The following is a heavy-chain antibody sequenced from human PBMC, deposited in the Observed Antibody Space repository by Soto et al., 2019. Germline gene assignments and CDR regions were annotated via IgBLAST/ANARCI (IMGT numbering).Heavy chain of an antibody. CDR3: ARGRYCSGGSCYPSPWFDP. Sequence: GASVKVSCKASGYTFTSYDINWVRQATGQRLKWMGWMNPNSGNTGYAQKFQGRVTMTRNTSISTAYMELSSLRSEDTAVYYCARGRYCSGGSCYPSPWFDPWGQGTLVTVSS. V-gene: IGHV1-8*01. J-gene: IGHJ5*02. CDR1: GYTFTSYD. D-gene: IGHD2-15*01. CDR2: MNPNSGNT.